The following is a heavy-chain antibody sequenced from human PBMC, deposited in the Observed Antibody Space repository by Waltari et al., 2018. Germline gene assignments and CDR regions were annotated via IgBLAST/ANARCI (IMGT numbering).Heavy chain of an antibody. D-gene: IGHD2-2*02. J-gene: IGHJ4*02. CDR2: IYYSGSP. V-gene: IGHV4-59*01. Sequence: QVQLQESGPGLVKPSETLSLTCTVSGGSISSYYWSWIRQAPGKGLEWIGYIYYSGSPNYNPSLKSRVTISVDTSKNQFSLKLSSVTAADTAVYYCARGRSIVVVPAALHFDYWGQGTLVTVSS. CDR1: GGSISSYY. CDR3: ARGRSIVVVPAALHFDY.